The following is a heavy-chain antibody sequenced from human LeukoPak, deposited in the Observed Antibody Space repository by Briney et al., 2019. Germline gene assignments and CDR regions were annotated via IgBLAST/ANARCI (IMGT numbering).Heavy chain of an antibody. CDR1: GYTFTMYY. CDR2: INPNSGAT. J-gene: IGHJ4*02. Sequence: ASVKVSCKGSGYTFTMYYMHWVRQAPGKGLEWMGWINPNSGATSYAQRFQGRVTMTRDTSISTAYMELSGLTSDDAAVYYGARNPPDCTSTRGYNDYWGQGTLVTVSS. D-gene: IGHD2-2*01. CDR3: ARNPPDCTSTRGYNDY. V-gene: IGHV1-2*02.